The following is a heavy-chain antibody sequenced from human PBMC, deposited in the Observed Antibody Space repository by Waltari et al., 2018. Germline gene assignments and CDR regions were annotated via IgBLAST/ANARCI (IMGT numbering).Heavy chain of an antibody. CDR1: EYSISTGFY. CDR3: ARHRLDRGDSFDF. J-gene: IGHJ4*02. Sequence: QVQLQESGPGLVKPSGTLSLTCSVSEYSISTGFYWGWVRQTPGKGLEWIGSIYHLGNTRYNPPLNSRAAVSMDISKNQFSLRLTAVTAADTAVYYCARHRLDRGDSFDFWGQGVLVTVSS. V-gene: IGHV4-38-2*02. CDR2: IYHLGNT. D-gene: IGHD3-22*01.